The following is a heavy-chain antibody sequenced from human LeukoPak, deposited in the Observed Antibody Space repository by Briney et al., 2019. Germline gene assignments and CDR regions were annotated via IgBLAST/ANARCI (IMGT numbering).Heavy chain of an antibody. V-gene: IGHV3-21*01. D-gene: IGHD3-22*01. CDR2: ISSSSSYI. Sequence: GGSLRLSCAASGFTFSSYSMNWVSQAPGKGLEWVSSISSSSSYIYYADSVKGRFTISRDNAKNSLYLQMNSLRAEDTAVYYCAREDYDSSGYYFDYWGQGTLVTVSS. CDR1: GFTFSSYS. J-gene: IGHJ4*02. CDR3: AREDYDSSGYYFDY.